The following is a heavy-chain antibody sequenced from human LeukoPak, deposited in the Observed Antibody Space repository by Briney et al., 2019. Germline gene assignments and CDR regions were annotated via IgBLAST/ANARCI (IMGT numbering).Heavy chain of an antibody. CDR2: IYSGGGT. CDR3: AKRRSSGYYFDY. Sequence: GGSLRLSCAASGFTVSSNYMNWVRQAPGKGLEWVSVIYSGGGTYYADSVKGRFTISRDNSKNTLYLQMNSLRLEDTAVYYCAKRRSSGYYFDYWGQGTLVTVSS. V-gene: IGHV3-66*04. J-gene: IGHJ4*02. CDR1: GFTVSSNY.